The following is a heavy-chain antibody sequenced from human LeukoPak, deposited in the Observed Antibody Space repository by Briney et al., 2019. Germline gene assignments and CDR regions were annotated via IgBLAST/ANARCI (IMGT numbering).Heavy chain of an antibody. CDR3: AKDPLSPEYYYYYYGMDV. J-gene: IGHJ6*02. V-gene: IGHV3-23*01. CDR1: GFTFSDYY. Sequence: GGSLRLSCAASGFTFSDYYTSWIRQAPGKGLEWVSAISGSGGSTYYADSVKGRFTISRDNSKNTLYLQMNSLRAEDTAVYYCAKDPLSPEYYYYYYGMDVWGQGTTVTVSS. D-gene: IGHD1-14*01. CDR2: ISGSGGST.